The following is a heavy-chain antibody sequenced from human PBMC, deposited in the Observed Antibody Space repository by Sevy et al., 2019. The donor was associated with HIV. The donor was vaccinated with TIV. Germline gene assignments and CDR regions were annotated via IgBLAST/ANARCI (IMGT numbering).Heavy chain of an antibody. V-gene: IGHV1-69*13. D-gene: IGHD3-22*01. J-gene: IGHJ3*02. Sequence: ASVKVSCKASGGTFSSYAISWVRQAPGQGLEWMGGIIPIFGKPNYDRKSKGRVTITADESTSTAYMELSSLRSEDTAVYYCARDTKRYYDSSGYYCAFDIWGQGTMVTVSS. CDR1: GGTFSSYA. CDR3: ARDTKRYYDSSGYYCAFDI. CDR2: IIPIFGKP.